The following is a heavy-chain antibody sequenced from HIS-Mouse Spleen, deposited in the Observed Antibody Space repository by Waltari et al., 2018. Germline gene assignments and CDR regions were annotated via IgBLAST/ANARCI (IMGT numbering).Heavy chain of an antibody. CDR1: GGSISSSSSS. V-gene: IGHV4-39*07. J-gene: IGHJ5*02. D-gene: IGHD4-17*01. Sequence: QLQLQESGPGLVKPSETLSLTCTVPGGSISSSSSSWGWIRQPPGKGLEWIGSIYYSGSTYYNPSLKSRVTISVDTSKNQFSLKLSSVTAADTAVYYCARDDYGGNSVWFDPWGQGTLVTVSS. CDR3: ARDDYGGNSVWFDP. CDR2: IYYSGST.